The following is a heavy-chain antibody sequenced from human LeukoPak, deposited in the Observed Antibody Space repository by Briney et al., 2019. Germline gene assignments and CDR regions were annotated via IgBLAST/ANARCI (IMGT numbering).Heavy chain of an antibody. J-gene: IGHJ6*03. Sequence: GGSPRLSCAASGFTFSSYSMNWVRQAPGKGLEWVSSISGSSSYIYYADSVKGRFTISRDNAKNSLYLQMNSLRAEDTAVYYCARWDSRDYYYYMDVWGKGTTVTVSS. CDR3: ARWDSRDYYYYMDV. V-gene: IGHV3-21*01. D-gene: IGHD6-13*01. CDR2: ISGSSSYI. CDR1: GFTFSSYS.